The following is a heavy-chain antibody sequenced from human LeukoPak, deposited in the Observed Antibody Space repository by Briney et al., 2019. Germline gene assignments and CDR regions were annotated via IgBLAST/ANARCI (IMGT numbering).Heavy chain of an antibody. D-gene: IGHD2-15*01. Sequence: SETLSLTCIVSGGSISSYSWNWIRQPPGKGLEWIGSIYYSGSTYYNPSLKSRVTISVDTSKNQFSLKLSSVTAADTAVYYCVGYCSGGSCYWVWDWGQGTLVTVSS. V-gene: IGHV4-39*07. CDR3: VGYCSGGSCYWVWD. J-gene: IGHJ4*02. CDR1: GGSISSYS. CDR2: IYYSGST.